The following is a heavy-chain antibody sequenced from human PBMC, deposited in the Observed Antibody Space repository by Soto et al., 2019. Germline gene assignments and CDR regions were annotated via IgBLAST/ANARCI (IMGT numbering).Heavy chain of an antibody. D-gene: IGHD3-3*01. CDR3: ARAWKIEKFGVISMSKGLDV. J-gene: IGHJ6*02. V-gene: IGHV3-11*01. CDR2: SSNRDRST. CDR1: GFIFSDYY. Sequence: GGSLRLSCAASGFIFSDYYMTWIRQAPGEGLEWLSCSSNRDRSTYYADSVKDRFVVSKDNAKNLVCLQMNSLRAEDTAVYFCARAWKIEKFGVISMSKGLDVWGQGTTVTVSS.